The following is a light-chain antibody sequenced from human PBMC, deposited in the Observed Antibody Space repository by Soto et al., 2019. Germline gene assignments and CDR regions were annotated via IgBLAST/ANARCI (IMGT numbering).Light chain of an antibody. Sequence: EIVLGQSPATLSLSPGERATLSCRASQSIANYLAWYQQKPGQAPRLLIYDASNRATGIPARFSGSGSGTDFTLTISSLEPEDFAVYYCQQRSNWGFGQGTKVDIK. V-gene: IGKV3-11*01. CDR1: QSIANY. CDR2: DAS. CDR3: QQRSNWG. J-gene: IGKJ1*01.